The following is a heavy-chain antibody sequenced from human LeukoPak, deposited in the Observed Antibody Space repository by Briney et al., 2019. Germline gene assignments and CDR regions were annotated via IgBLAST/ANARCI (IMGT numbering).Heavy chain of an antibody. D-gene: IGHD3-9*01. CDR1: GFTFSSYG. J-gene: IGHJ4*02. CDR2: ISYDGSNK. CDR3: AKGEKLYYDILTGYGDY. V-gene: IGHV3-30*18. Sequence: GGSLRLSCAASGFTFSSYGMHWVRQAPGKGLEWVAVISYDGSNKYYADSVKGRFTISRDNSKNTLYLQMNSLRAEDTAVYYCAKGEKLYYDILTGYGDYWGQGTLVTVSS.